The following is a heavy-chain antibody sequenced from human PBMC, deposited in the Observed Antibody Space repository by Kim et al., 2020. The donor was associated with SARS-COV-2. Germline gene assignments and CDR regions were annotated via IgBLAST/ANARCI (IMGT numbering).Heavy chain of an antibody. D-gene: IGHD6-13*01. Sequence: YEESVKGRLTISRDNAKNTLYVQMNRLRAEDTDVYYCARGYSSYYYGMDVGGQGTTVTVSS. CDR3: ARGYSSYYYGMDV. J-gene: IGHJ6*02. V-gene: IGHV3-74*01.